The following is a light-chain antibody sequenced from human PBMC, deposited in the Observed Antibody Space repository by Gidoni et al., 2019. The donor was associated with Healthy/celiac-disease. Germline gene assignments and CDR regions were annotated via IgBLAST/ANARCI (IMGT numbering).Light chain of an antibody. V-gene: IGKV1-39*01. J-gene: IGKJ2*01. CDR1: HSISSY. CDR2: AAS. Sequence: DIQMSQSPSSMSASVGDRVPITCRASHSISSYLHWYKQKPGKDPKLLIYAASSLQSGVPSRSSGSGSGTDFTPTISSLQPEDFPTYSCQHSASTPLTFXQXTKLEIK. CDR3: QHSASTPLT.